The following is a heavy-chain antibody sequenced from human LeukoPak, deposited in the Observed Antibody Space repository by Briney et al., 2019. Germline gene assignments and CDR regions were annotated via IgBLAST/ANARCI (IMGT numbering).Heavy chain of an antibody. D-gene: IGHD4-17*01. V-gene: IGHV3-30*03. J-gene: IGHJ4*02. CDR3: ARDSDYGDYLCLDY. Sequence: GGSLRLSCAASGFTFSSYGMHWVRQAPGKGLEWVAVISYDGSNKYYADSVKGRFTISRDISKNTLYLQMSGLRAEDTAVYYCARDSDYGDYLCLDYWGQGTLVTVSS. CDR1: GFTFSSYG. CDR2: ISYDGSNK.